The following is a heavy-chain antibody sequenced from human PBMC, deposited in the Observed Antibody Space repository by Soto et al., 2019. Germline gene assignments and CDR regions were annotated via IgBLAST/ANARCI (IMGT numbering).Heavy chain of an antibody. J-gene: IGHJ4*02. CDR1: GYTFTSYG. D-gene: IGHD6-6*01. CDR2: ISAYNGNT. Sequence: ASVKVSCKASGYTFTSYGINWVRQAPGQGLEWMGWISAYNGNTNYAQKLQGRVTMTTDTSTSTAYMELRSLRSDDTAVYYCARDWSGSSSPDGFDYWGQGTLVTVSS. V-gene: IGHV1-18*01. CDR3: ARDWSGSSSPDGFDY.